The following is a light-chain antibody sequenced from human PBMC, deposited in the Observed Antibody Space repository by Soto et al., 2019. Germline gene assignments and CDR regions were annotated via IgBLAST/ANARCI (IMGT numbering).Light chain of an antibody. Sequence: DIQLTQSPSSVSASVGDRVTISCRASQGISRWLAWYQQKPGKAPKVLIFGASSLQSGVPARFSGSGSGTDFTLTITKLQPEDFVTYYCQQAHSSPITFGQGTRLEIK. CDR2: GAS. V-gene: IGKV1-12*01. J-gene: IGKJ5*01. CDR3: QQAHSSPIT. CDR1: QGISRW.